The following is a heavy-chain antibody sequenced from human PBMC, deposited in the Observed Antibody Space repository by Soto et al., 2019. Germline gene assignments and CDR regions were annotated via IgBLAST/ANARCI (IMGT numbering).Heavy chain of an antibody. J-gene: IGHJ4*02. D-gene: IGHD2-21*02. CDR1: GYTFGIYS. Sequence: QVQLVPSGPEVKRPGASVKVSCKASGYTFGIYSIPWVRQAPGQGREWLGGINTYSGKTYYAQKVQGRVTLTTDTSTSTAYMDMRSLRSDDTAVYYCARRYGDPSSSTGFDYWGQGTLVSVSS. CDR2: INTYSGKT. CDR3: ARRYGDPSSSTGFDY. V-gene: IGHV1-18*01.